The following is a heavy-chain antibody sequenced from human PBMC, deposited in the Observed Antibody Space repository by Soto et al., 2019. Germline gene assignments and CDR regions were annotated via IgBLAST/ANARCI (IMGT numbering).Heavy chain of an antibody. V-gene: IGHV4-59*01. D-gene: IGHD4-17*01. Sequence: SETLSLTCTVSGGSMSSYYWSWIRQPPGKGLEWIGYIYYSGSTIYNPSLKSRVTISVDTSKNQFSLKLSSVTAADTAVYYCARAFGDFPLDYWGQGTLVTVSS. CDR1: GGSMSSYY. J-gene: IGHJ4*02. CDR3: ARAFGDFPLDY. CDR2: IYYSGST.